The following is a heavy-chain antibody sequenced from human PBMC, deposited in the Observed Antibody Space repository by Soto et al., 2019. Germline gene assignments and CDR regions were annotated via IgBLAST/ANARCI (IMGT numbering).Heavy chain of an antibody. V-gene: IGHV3-23*01. D-gene: IGHD4-17*01. CDR1: GFTFSSYA. CDR2: IRTSVGDT. J-gene: IGHJ4*02. Sequence: GGSLRLSCAASGFTFSSYAMNWVRQAPGRGLEWVSTIRTSVGDTYYAASVKGRFTISRDNSKSTVYLHLNSLRAEDTAIYYCAKDPTYDYGYFDSWGQGTLVTVSS. CDR3: AKDPTYDYGYFDS.